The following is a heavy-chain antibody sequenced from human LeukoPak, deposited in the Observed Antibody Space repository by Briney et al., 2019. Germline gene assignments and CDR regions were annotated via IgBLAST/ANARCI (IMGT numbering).Heavy chain of an antibody. CDR2: IYSGGTT. CDR1: GFTVSSNS. D-gene: IGHD5-12*01. CDR3: ARGRDGYNYSPIDY. Sequence: PGRSLRLSCAASGFTVSSNSMSWVRQAPGKGLEWVSVIYSGGTTYNADSVKGRFTISRDNSENTLYLQMNSLRAEDTAVYYCARGRDGYNYSPIDYWGQGTLVTVSS. V-gene: IGHV3-53*01. J-gene: IGHJ4*02.